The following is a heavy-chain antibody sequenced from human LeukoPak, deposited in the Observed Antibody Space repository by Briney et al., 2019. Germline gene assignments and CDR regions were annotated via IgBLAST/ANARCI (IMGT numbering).Heavy chain of an antibody. V-gene: IGHV3-23*01. CDR1: GFILSNYA. J-gene: IGHJ4*02. Sequence: PGGSLRLSCAASGFILSNYAMSWVRQAPGKGLEWVSSISAGGGGSYYADSVKGRFTISRDNSKNMLYLQMNSLRAEDTAVHYCAKESGALGAPLYDYWGQGILVTGSS. CDR2: ISAGGGGS. CDR3: AKESGALGAPLYDY. D-gene: IGHD4/OR15-4a*01.